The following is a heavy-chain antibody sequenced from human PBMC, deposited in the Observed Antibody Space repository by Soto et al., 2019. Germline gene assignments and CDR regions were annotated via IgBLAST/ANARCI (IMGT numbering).Heavy chain of an antibody. D-gene: IGHD4-17*01. V-gene: IGHV3-30-3*01. CDR3: AVVDYGDCVYDY. J-gene: IGHJ4*02. Sequence: QVQLVESGGGVVQPGRSLRLSCAASGFTFSDFPIHWVRQAPGKGLEWVAIILYDGTNDYYADSVKGRFTISRDNSKNEVYLQMNSMRPEDTGLHYCAVVDYGDCVYDYWGQGTLVTVSS. CDR2: ILYDGTND. CDR1: GFTFSDFP.